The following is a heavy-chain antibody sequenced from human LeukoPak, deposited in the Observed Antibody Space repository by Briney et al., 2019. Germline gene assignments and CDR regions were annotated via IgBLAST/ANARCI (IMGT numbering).Heavy chain of an antibody. D-gene: IGHD4-17*01. CDR1: GFTFRNYW. Sequence: PGGSLRLSCAASGFTFRNYWMSWVRQAPGKGLEWVAIIKQDGSETYYLDSVKGRFTISRDNAKNSLTLQMNSLRAEDTAVYYCARDRGEDYDDYAFDYWGQGTLVTVSS. V-gene: IGHV3-7*01. J-gene: IGHJ4*02. CDR2: IKQDGSET. CDR3: ARDRGEDYDDYAFDY.